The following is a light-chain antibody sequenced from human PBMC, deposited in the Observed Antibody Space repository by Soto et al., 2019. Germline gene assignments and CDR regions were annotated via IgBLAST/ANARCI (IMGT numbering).Light chain of an antibody. V-gene: IGKV1-5*01. CDR2: DIS. J-gene: IGKJ1*01. CDR1: QSVFNY. CDR3: QHYNIYSEA. Sequence: DIEMTQSPSSLSASVGDRVTITCRASQSVFNYLHWYQQKPGRAPNLLIYDISTLQSGVPSRFSGSGSGTEFTLTISSLQPDDFATYYCQHYNIYSEAFGHGAKVDIK.